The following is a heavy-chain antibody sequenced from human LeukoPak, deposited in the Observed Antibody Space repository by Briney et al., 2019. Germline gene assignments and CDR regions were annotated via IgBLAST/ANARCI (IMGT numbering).Heavy chain of an antibody. V-gene: IGHV3-23*01. J-gene: IGHJ4*02. CDR2: IDSSGAYT. D-gene: IGHD3-16*01. Sequence: GSLRLSCAASGFIFSDYYMSWFRQAPGKGLEWVSGIDSSGAYTYYADSVKGRFTISRDNSKTTLYLQMNRLRAEDTALYYCAAWPSGLWRPYFDFWDRGTLVTVSS. CDR1: GFIFSDYY. CDR3: AAWPSGLWRPYFDF.